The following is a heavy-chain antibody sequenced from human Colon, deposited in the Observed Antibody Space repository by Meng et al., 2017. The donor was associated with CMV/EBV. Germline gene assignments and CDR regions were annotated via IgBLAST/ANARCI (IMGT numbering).Heavy chain of an antibody. CDR1: GFTFSNYA. CDR3: VRTPAATTGWFDP. V-gene: IGHV3-11*01. Sequence: CAASGFTFSNYAMSWIRQAPGKGLELISYISSSGRTIHYAESVRGRFTISRDNSRNSLSLQMSNMRADDTAVYYCVRTPAATTGWFDPWGQGTLVTVSS. D-gene: IGHD1-26*01. CDR2: ISSSGRTI. J-gene: IGHJ5*02.